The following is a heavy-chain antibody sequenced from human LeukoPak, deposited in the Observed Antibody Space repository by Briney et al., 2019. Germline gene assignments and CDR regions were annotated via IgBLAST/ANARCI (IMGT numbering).Heavy chain of an antibody. CDR1: GGSFSGYY. Sequence: SETLSLTCAVYGGSFSGYYWSWIRQPPGKGLEWIGEINHGGSTNYNPSLKSRVTISVDTSKNQFSLKLSSVTAADTAVYYCARDRIAVAGLDYWGQGTLVTVSS. D-gene: IGHD6-19*01. CDR3: ARDRIAVAGLDY. CDR2: INHGGST. V-gene: IGHV4-34*01. J-gene: IGHJ4*02.